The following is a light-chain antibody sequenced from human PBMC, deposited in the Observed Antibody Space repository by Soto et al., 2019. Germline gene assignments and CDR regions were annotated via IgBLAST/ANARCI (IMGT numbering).Light chain of an antibody. Sequence: QSLLTHPPSPSGSPGQSVTISCTGTSSDVGLYDYVSWYQQHPGKVPKLLIYEVTQRPSGVPDRFSGSKSGNTASLTVSGLQAEHEADYYCSSYGGNSNYVFGTGTKFT. V-gene: IGLV2-8*01. CDR3: SSYGGNSNYV. CDR2: EVT. CDR1: SSDVGLYDY. J-gene: IGLJ1*01.